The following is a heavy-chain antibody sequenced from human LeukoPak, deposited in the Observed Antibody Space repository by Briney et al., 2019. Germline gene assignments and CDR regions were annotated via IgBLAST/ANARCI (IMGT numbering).Heavy chain of an antibody. CDR3: ARGVRWLPDDAFDI. J-gene: IGHJ3*02. D-gene: IGHD5-24*01. V-gene: IGHV4-61*02. Sequence: SETLSLTCTVSGGSISSGSCYWSWIRQPAGKGLEWIGRIYTSGSTNYNPSLKSRVTISVDTSKNQFSLKLSSVTAADTAVYYCARGVRWLPDDAFDIWGQGTMVTVSS. CDR1: GGSISSGSCY. CDR2: IYTSGST.